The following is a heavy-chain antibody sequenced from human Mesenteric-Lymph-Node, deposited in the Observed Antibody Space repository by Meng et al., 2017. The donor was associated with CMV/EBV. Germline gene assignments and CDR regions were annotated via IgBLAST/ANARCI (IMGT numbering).Heavy chain of an antibody. J-gene: IGHJ6*02. CDR1: GGTFSSYT. CDR2: ISAYNGNT. CDR3: ARAVRPPHLNYAFCSGYGGKYGMDV. D-gene: IGHD3-3*01. V-gene: IGHV1-18*01. Sequence: AAVKVSCKASGGTFSSYTISWGRQAPGQGLEWMGWISAYNGNTHYAQKVQGRGTMTTDTSTSTAYMALKSLRSDDTAVYYCARAVRPPHLNYAFCSGYGGKYGMDVWGQGTTVTVSS.